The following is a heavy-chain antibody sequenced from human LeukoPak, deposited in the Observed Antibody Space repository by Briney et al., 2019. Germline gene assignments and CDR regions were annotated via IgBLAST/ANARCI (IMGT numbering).Heavy chain of an antibody. Sequence: SETLSLTCTVSGGSISSGGYYWSWIRQPPGKGLEWIGYIYHSGSTYYNPSLKSRVTISVDRSKNQFSLKLSSVTAADTAVYYCARASMTTLGYWGQGTLVTVSS. CDR2: IYHSGST. CDR3: ARASMTTLGY. D-gene: IGHD4-11*01. J-gene: IGHJ4*02. V-gene: IGHV4-30-2*01. CDR1: GGSISSGGYY.